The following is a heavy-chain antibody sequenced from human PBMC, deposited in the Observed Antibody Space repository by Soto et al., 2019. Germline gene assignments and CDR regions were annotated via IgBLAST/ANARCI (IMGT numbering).Heavy chain of an antibody. V-gene: IGHV5-10-1*01. Sequence: GESLKISCTGSGYSFTNYWITWVRQMPGKGLEWMGRIDPSDSYTNYSPSFQGHVTISADKSISTAYLQWSSLKASDTAMYYCALNSGQLDYWGQGTLVTVSS. CDR3: ALNSGQLDY. CDR1: GYSFTNYW. D-gene: IGHD6-19*01. J-gene: IGHJ4*02. CDR2: IDPSDSYT.